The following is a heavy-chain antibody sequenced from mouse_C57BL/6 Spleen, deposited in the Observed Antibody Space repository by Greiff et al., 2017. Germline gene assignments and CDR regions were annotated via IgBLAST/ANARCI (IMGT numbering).Heavy chain of an antibody. CDR2: IDPSDSYT. V-gene: IGHV1-69*01. J-gene: IGHJ2*01. CDR1: GYTFTSYW. D-gene: IGHD2-1*01. Sequence: VKLQQPGAELVMPGASVKLSCKASGYTFTSYWMHWVKQRPGQGLEWIGEIDPSDSYTNYNQKFKGKSTLTVDKSSSTAYMQLSSLTSEDSAVXYCARGDGNYGYFDYWGQGTTLTVSS. CDR3: ARGDGNYGYFDY.